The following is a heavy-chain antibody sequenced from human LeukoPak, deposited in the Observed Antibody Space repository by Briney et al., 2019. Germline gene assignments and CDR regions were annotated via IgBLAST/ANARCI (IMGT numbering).Heavy chain of an antibody. V-gene: IGHV3-21*01. CDR1: GFTFSSYS. D-gene: IGHD6-19*01. J-gene: IGHJ4*02. Sequence: SGGSLRLSCAASGFTFSSYSMNWVRQAPGKGLEWVSSISSSSSYIYYADSVKGRFTISRDNAKNSLYLQMNSLRAEDTAVYYCARDSSGAGGSGYWGQGTLVTVSS. CDR2: ISSSSSYI. CDR3: ARDSSGAGGSGY.